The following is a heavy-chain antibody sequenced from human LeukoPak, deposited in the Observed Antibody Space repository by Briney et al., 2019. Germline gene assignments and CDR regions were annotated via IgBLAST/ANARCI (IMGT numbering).Heavy chain of an antibody. V-gene: IGHV3-74*01. D-gene: IGHD6-19*01. CDR2: INPEGAST. CDR1: GFAFSTYW. Sequence: GGSLRLSCTASGFAFSTYWMFWVRQAPGKGLVWVSQINPEGASTTYGDPAKGRFTASRDSAKNALHLQMNSLRVDDTAVYYCARGTAITAGIDFWGQGTLVTVSS. CDR3: ARGTAITAGIDF. J-gene: IGHJ4*02.